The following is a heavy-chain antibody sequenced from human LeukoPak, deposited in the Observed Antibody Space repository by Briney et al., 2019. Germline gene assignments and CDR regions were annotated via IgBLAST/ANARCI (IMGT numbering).Heavy chain of an antibody. CDR1: GFTFSSYS. CDR3: ASDLVLLRLGELYDY. CDR2: ISSSSSYI. D-gene: IGHD3-16*01. V-gene: IGHV3-21*01. Sequence: GGSLRLSCAASGFTFSSYSMNWVRQAPGKGLEWVSSISSSSSYIYYADSVKGRFTISRDNAKNSLYLQMNSLRAEDTAVYYCASDLVLLRLGELYDYWGQGTLVTVSS. J-gene: IGHJ4*02.